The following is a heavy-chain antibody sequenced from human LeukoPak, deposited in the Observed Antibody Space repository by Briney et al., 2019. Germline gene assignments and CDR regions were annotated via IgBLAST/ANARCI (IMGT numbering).Heavy chain of an antibody. CDR2: ISAYNGNT. D-gene: IGHD6-19*01. CDR1: GYTFTSYG. CDR3: ARDADSSGWYTEPIDY. Sequence: ASVKVSCKASGYTFTSYGISWARQAPGQGLEWMGWISAYNGNTNYAQKLQGRVTMTTDTSTSTAYMELRSLRSDDTAVYYCARDADSSGWYTEPIDYWGQGTLVTVSS. V-gene: IGHV1-18*01. J-gene: IGHJ4*02.